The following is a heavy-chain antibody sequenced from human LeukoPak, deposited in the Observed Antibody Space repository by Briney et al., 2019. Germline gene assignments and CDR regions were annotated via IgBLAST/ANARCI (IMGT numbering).Heavy chain of an antibody. V-gene: IGHV1-2*06. D-gene: IGHD3-3*01. J-gene: IGHJ4*02. Sequence: ASVKVSCKAAGYTFTGYYMFWVRQAPGQGLEWMGRINPNSGGTNYAQKFQGRVTMTRDTSISTAYMELSRLRSDDTAVYCCAREGGEYYDFWSGYYWIDYWGQGTLVTVSS. CDR2: INPNSGGT. CDR1: GYTFTGYY. CDR3: AREGGEYYDFWSGYYWIDY.